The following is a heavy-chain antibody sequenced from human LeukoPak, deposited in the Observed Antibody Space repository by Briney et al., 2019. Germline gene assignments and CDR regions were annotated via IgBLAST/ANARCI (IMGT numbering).Heavy chain of an antibody. D-gene: IGHD6-19*01. V-gene: IGHV1-46*01. J-gene: IGHJ4*02. Sequence: ASVKVSCKTSGYTFISYGISWLRQAPGQGIEWMGIINPSGGGTSYAQNFQGRVTMTRDTSTSTVYMEVSSLRSEDTAVYYCARVGSGWAPFDYWGQGTLVTVSS. CDR1: GYTFISYG. CDR2: INPSGGGT. CDR3: ARVGSGWAPFDY.